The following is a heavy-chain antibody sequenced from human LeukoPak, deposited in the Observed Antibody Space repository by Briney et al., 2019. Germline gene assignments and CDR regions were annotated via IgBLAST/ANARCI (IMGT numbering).Heavy chain of an antibody. V-gene: IGHV4-39*01. CDR3: ARLRVTTGFDY. CDR1: DGSITRSSYY. CDR2: IYYSGIT. J-gene: IGHJ4*02. D-gene: IGHD2-21*02. Sequence: SETLSLTCTVSDGSITRSSYYWGWIRQTPGKGLDWIGSIYYSGITYYNPSLQGRVTMSVDTSKDQFSLKLNSVTVVDTAVYYCARLRVTTGFDYWDQGIPVTVSS.